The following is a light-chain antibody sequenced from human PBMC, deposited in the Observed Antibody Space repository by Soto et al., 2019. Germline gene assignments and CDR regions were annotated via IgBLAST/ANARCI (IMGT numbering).Light chain of an antibody. CDR2: GQN. V-gene: IGLV1-44*01. J-gene: IGLJ2*01. Sequence: QLVLTQPPSASGTPGQRVTISCSGSSSNIGSNTVNWYQQLPGTAPKLLIYGQNQRSSGVPDRFSGSKSGTSASLAISGLQSEDEADYYCAVWDDSLDGRVFGGGTKLTVL. CDR1: SSNIGSNT. CDR3: AVWDDSLDGRV.